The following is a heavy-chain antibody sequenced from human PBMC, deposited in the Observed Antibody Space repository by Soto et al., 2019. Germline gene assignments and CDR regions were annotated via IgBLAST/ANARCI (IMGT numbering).Heavy chain of an antibody. CDR1: GYTFTSYG. D-gene: IGHD2-21*02. Sequence: ASVKVSCKASGYTFTSYGISWVRQAPGQGLEWMGWISAYNGNTNYAQKLQGRVTMTTDTSTSTAYMELRSLRSDDTAVYYCARGLVTTGYYYYYMDGWGKGTTVTVSS. CDR2: ISAYNGNT. J-gene: IGHJ6*03. CDR3: ARGLVTTGYYYYYMDG. V-gene: IGHV1-18*01.